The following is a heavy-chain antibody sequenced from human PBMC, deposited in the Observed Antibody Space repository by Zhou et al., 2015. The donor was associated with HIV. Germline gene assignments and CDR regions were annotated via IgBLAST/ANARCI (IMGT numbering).Heavy chain of an antibody. CDR2: INTGNGNT. CDR1: GYSFTNYP. J-gene: IGHJ4*02. V-gene: IGHV1-3*04. D-gene: IGHD2-8*01. Sequence: QVQLVQSGAEVKMPGALVKVSCKASGYSFTNYPVIWVRQAPGQGLEWMGWINTGNGNTRYSQKFQGRVTISRDASASTAYMELSSLRSEDTAVYYCARCTNAVCSLFDYWGQGTLVTVSS. CDR3: ARCTNAVCSLFDY.